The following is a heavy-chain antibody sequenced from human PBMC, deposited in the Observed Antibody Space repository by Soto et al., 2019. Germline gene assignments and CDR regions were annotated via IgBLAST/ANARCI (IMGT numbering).Heavy chain of an antibody. CDR3: ARGVLAARSYYGMEV. J-gene: IGHJ6*02. V-gene: IGHV4-31*03. Sequence: SQTLSLTCTVSGDSFTSDVYYLSRLRPQPGKGREWSRSTNYCVSNYYNPHLKSRVTISIDTSKNQFSLKLSSGKAADKAVYYCARGVLAARSYYGMEVWAQATRVT. D-gene: IGHD6-6*01. CDR1: GDSFTSDVYY. CDR2: TNYCVSN.